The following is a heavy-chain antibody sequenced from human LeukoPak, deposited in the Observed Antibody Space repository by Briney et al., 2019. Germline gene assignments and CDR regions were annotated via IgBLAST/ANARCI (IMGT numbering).Heavy chain of an antibody. Sequence: GGSLRLSCAASGFTFSDYYMSWIRQAPGKGLEWVSYISSSSSYTNYADSVKGRFTISRDNAKNPLYLQMNSLRAEDTAVYYCARWGVWYCSGGSCSAARPFDYWGQGTLVTVSS. CDR3: ARWGVWYCSGGSCSAARPFDY. CDR1: GFTFSDYY. V-gene: IGHV3-11*06. D-gene: IGHD2-15*01. CDR2: ISSSSSYT. J-gene: IGHJ4*02.